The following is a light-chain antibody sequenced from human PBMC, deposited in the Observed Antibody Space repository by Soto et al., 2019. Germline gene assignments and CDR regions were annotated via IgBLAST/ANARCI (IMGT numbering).Light chain of an antibody. CDR1: SSNVGAGFD. CDR3: QSYDNSLNGYV. J-gene: IGLJ1*01. Sequence: QAVVTQPPSVSGAPGQRVTISCTGSSSNVGAGFDVHWYQQLPGTAPKLLIYGNNNRPSGVPDRFSGSKSGTSASLAIAGLRAEDEADYYCQSYDNSLNGYVYGTGTKVTVL. CDR2: GNN. V-gene: IGLV1-40*01.